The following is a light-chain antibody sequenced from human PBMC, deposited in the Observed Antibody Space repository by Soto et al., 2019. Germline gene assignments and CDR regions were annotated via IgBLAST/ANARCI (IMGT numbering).Light chain of an antibody. Sequence: EIVLTQSPGTLSLSPGERATLSCRASQTINSNYLVWFQQKPGQAPRLLIYGASSRATGIPDRFSSSGSGTDFTLTISSLEPEDFAVYYCQQCDRSPWTFGQGTKVEIK. CDR1: QTINSNY. J-gene: IGKJ1*01. V-gene: IGKV3-20*01. CDR3: QQCDRSPWT. CDR2: GAS.